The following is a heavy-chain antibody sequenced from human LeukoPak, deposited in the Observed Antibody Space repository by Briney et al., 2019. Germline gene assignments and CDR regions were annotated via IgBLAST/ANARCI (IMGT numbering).Heavy chain of an antibody. J-gene: IGHJ4*02. Sequence: GGSLRLSCAASGFSVSSNYMTWVRQAPGKGLEWVSIIYSDYSGGSTYYADSVKGRLAISRDNSKNMLYFQMNSLRAEDTAVYSCARGTVTAPDYWGQGTLVTVSS. D-gene: IGHD4-17*01. CDR1: GFSVSSNY. CDR2: IYSDYSGGST. V-gene: IGHV3-53*01. CDR3: ARGTVTAPDY.